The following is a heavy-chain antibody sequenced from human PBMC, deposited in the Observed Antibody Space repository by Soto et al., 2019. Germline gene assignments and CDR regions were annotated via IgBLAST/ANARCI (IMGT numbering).Heavy chain of an antibody. D-gene: IGHD3-16*01. CDR1: GASITSENW. V-gene: IGHV4-4*02. CDR2: IYHSGSA. CDR3: VRYRGTVWGNYHIRTPKFDS. Sequence: SETLSLTCTVSGASITSENWWSWVRQPPGKGLEWIGEIYHSGSANYNPSLKSRATILMDKSKSQFSLKLTSVTAADEAIYYCVRYRGTVWGNYHIRTPKFDSWGQGTPVT. J-gene: IGHJ4*02.